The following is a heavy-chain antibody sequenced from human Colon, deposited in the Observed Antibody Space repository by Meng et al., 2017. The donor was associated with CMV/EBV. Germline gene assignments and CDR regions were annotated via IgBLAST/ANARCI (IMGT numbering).Heavy chain of an antibody. CDR3: ARAFWSGYSTLAGVGLYYFDS. Sequence: GGSLRLSCAAPEITVISHTMIWVRQAPGKGLAWVSSISSDSNAITYVDSVKGRFTISRDNAKNSLYLQMNSMRAEDTAVYYCARAFWSGYSTLAGVGLYYFDSWGQGTLVTISS. D-gene: IGHD3-3*01. CDR1: EITVISHT. V-gene: IGHV3-21*06. CDR2: ISSDSNAI. J-gene: IGHJ4*02.